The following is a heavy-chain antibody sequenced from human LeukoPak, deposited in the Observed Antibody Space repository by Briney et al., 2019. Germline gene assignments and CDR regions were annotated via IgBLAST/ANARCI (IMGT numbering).Heavy chain of an antibody. D-gene: IGHD5-24*01. Sequence: GGSLRLSCAASRFTFSTCGMHWVRQAPGKGLEWVAFIRYDGSNKYYADSVKGRFTISRDNSKNTLYLQMNSLRAEDTAVYYCAKVDGYNVGYWGQGTLVTVSS. CDR2: IRYDGSNK. V-gene: IGHV3-30*02. CDR3: AKVDGYNVGY. CDR1: RFTFSTCG. J-gene: IGHJ4*02.